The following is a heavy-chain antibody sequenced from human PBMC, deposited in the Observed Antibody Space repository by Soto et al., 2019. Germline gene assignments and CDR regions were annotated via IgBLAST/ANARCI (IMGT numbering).Heavy chain of an antibody. Sequence: QVQLVQSGAEVKKPGSSVKVSCKASGGTFSSYAISWVRQAPGQGLEWMGGIIPIPGTANYAQKFQGRVTITADEYTSTTYMELSSLRSEDTAVYYCATSQGSSTTLEIYYYYYYGMDVWGQGTTVTVSS. CDR2: IIPIPGTA. CDR3: ATSQGSSTTLEIYYYYYYGMDV. V-gene: IGHV1-69*01. CDR1: GGTFSSYA. D-gene: IGHD2-2*01. J-gene: IGHJ6*02.